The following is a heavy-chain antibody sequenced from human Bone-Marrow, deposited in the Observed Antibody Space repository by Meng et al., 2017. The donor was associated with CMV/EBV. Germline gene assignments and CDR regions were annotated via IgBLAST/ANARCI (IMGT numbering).Heavy chain of an antibody. V-gene: IGHV5-51*01. Sequence: GESLKISCKGSGYSFTSYWIGWVRQMPGKGLEWMGIIYPGDSDTRYSPSFQGQVTISADKSISTAYLQWSSLKASDTAMYYCARTLPYSNYGGHFDYWGQGTRVTGSS. CDR2: IYPGDSDT. D-gene: IGHD4-11*01. CDR3: ARTLPYSNYGGHFDY. J-gene: IGHJ4*02. CDR1: GYSFTSYW.